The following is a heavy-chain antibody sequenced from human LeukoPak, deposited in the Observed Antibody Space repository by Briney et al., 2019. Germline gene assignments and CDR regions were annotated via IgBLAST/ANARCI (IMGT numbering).Heavy chain of an antibody. D-gene: IGHD3-22*01. CDR3: ARDSYYYDSSGYTPKYAFDI. J-gene: IGHJ3*02. V-gene: IGHV4-31*03. CDR2: IYYSGST. CDR1: GGSISIGGYY. Sequence: SETLSFTCTVSGGSISIGGYYWSWIRQHPGKGLEWIGYIYYSGSTYYNPSLKSRVTISVDTSKNQFSLKLSSVTAADTAVYYCARDSYYYDSSGYTPKYAFDIWGQGTMVTVSS.